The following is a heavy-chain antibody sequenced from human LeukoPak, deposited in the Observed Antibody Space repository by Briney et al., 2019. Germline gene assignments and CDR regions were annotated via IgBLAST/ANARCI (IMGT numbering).Heavy chain of an antibody. CDR2: IHWNGGST. Sequence: GGSLRLSCAAGSFSLADYGISWVRQVPGKGLEWVSGIHWNGGSTRYADSVKGQFIISRDNAKNSLYLQVNSLRAEDTALYFYARGDHHGSGRTYFDYWGQGTLVTVSS. CDR1: SFSLADYG. J-gene: IGHJ4*02. D-gene: IGHD3-10*01. V-gene: IGHV3-20*04. CDR3: ARGDHHGSGRTYFDY.